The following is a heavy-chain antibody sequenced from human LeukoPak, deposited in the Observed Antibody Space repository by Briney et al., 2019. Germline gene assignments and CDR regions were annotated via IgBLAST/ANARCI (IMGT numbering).Heavy chain of an antibody. V-gene: IGHV3-9*03. CDR1: GFTFDDYD. CDR2: ISWNSGSI. CDR3: AKGPAVAGYFDY. J-gene: IGHJ4*02. D-gene: IGHD6-19*01. Sequence: PGGSLRLSCAASGFTFDDYDMHWVRQAPGKGLEWVSGISWNSGSIGYADSVKGRFTISRDNAKNSLYLQMNSLRAEDMALYYCAKGPAVAGYFDYWGQGTLVTVSS.